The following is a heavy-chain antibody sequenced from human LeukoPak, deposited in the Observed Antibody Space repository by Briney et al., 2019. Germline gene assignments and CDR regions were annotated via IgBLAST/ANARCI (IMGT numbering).Heavy chain of an antibody. CDR3: ARDISAYGDYDYFDY. Sequence: ASVKVSCKASGYTFTAYSMYWVRQAPGQGLEWMGWINPSSGGTNYAQKFQGGVAMTRDTSISTAYMELSGLKSDDTAVYYCARDISAYGDYDYFDYWGQGTLVTVSS. J-gene: IGHJ4*02. CDR2: INPSSGGT. V-gene: IGHV1-2*02. CDR1: GYTFTAYS. D-gene: IGHD4-17*01.